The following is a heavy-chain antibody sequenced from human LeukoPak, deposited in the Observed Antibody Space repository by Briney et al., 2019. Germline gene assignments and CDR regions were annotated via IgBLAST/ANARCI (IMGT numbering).Heavy chain of an antibody. Sequence: GGSLRLSCAASGLTFSNYALHWVRQDPGAALEYVSAIRRNGGSTYYANYVKGRFTISRDNSNNTLYLQMVSLRAEDMAVYYCARRSSSCFHYFDYWGQGTLVTVSS. CDR2: IRRNGGST. CDR3: ARRSSSCFHYFDY. J-gene: IGHJ4*02. D-gene: IGHD6-13*01. CDR1: GLTFSNYA. V-gene: IGHV3-64*01.